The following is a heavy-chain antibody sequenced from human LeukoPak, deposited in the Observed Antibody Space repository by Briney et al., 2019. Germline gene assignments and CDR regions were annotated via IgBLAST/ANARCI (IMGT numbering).Heavy chain of an antibody. CDR3: ARDRAAALN. V-gene: IGHV3-30*04. D-gene: IGHD6-13*01. Sequence: AGGSLRLSCAASGFTFSSYAMHWVRQAPGKGLEWMAVISYDGSNKYYADSVKGRFTISRDNSKNTLYLQMNSLRAEDTAVYYCARDRAAALNWGQGTLVTVSS. CDR1: GFTFSSYA. J-gene: IGHJ4*02. CDR2: ISYDGSNK.